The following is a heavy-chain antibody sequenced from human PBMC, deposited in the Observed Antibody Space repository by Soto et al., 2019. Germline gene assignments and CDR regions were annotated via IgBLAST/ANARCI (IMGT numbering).Heavy chain of an antibody. CDR3: AHRLTWDAFDI. D-gene: IGHD1-26*01. V-gene: IGHV2-5*02. CDR1: GFSLSDNGVG. J-gene: IGHJ3*02. Sequence: QITLKESGPTLVKRTQTLTLTCTFSGFSLSDNGVGVGWIRQPPGKALEWLALIYWDDEKIYSPSLKTRLTITKDTSKNQVLLTVTNMDPVDTATYYCAHRLTWDAFDIWGQGTMVTVSS. CDR2: IYWDDEK.